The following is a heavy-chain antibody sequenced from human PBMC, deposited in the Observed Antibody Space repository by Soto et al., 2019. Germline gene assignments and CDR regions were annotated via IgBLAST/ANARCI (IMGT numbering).Heavy chain of an antibody. V-gene: IGHV3-23*01. J-gene: IGHJ4*02. Sequence: GGSLRLSCAASGFTFSSYAMSWVRQAPGKGLEWVSAISGSGGSTYYADSVKGRFTISRDNSKNTLYLQMNSLRAEDTAVYYCAKGRIVGAMGSYYFDYWGQGTLVTVSS. CDR2: ISGSGGST. D-gene: IGHD1-26*01. CDR3: AKGRIVGAMGSYYFDY. CDR1: GFTFSSYA.